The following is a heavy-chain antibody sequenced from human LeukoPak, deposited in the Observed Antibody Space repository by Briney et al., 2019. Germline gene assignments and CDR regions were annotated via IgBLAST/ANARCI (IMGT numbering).Heavy chain of an antibody. CDR3: AREATLAGFASGLGFNY. CDR2: IYGSGNT. V-gene: IGHV4-59*01. CDR1: GASISSWY. D-gene: IGHD6-19*01. J-gene: IGHJ4*02. Sequence: SETLSLTCTVSGASISSWYWSWIRQPPGKGLEWIGYIYGSGNTNYNPSLKSRITMSIDTSKNQFSLELTSVTAADTATYYCAREATLAGFASGLGFNYWGQGILVTVSS.